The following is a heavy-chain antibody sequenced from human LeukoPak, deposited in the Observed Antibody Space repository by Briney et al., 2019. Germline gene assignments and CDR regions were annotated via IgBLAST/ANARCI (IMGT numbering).Heavy chain of an antibody. V-gene: IGHV1-18*01. CDR3: ARRRFLEWHPSDDY. CDR1: GYTFTSYG. D-gene: IGHD3-3*01. Sequence: VASVKVSCKASGYTFTSYGISWVRQAPGQGLEWMGWISAYNGNTNYAQKLQGRVTMTTDTSTSTAYMELRSLRSDDTAVYYCARRRFLEWHPSDDYWGQGTLVTVSS. CDR2: ISAYNGNT. J-gene: IGHJ4*02.